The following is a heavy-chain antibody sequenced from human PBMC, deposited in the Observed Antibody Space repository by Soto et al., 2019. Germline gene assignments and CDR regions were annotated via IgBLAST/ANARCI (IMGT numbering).Heavy chain of an antibody. Sequence: EVQLVESGGCLVKPGGSLRLSCAASGFTFTRYSMNWVRQAPGKGLERVSSISSTTNYIYYGDSMKGRFTISRDNAKNSLYLEMNSLRAEDTAVYYCARESEDLTSNFDYWGQGTLVTVSS. CDR3: ARESEDLTSNFDY. CDR1: GFTFTRYS. V-gene: IGHV3-21*06. J-gene: IGHJ4*02. CDR2: ISSTTNYI.